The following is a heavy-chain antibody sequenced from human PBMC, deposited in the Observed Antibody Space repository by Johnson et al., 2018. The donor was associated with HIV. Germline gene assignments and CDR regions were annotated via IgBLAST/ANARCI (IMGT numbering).Heavy chain of an antibody. CDR2: ISYDGSNK. CDR3: ARVRSVTTVDPTILQFDAFDI. D-gene: IGHD4-17*01. CDR1: GFTFSSYD. V-gene: IGHV3-30*03. Sequence: QVQLVESGGGVVQPGRSLRLSCAASGFTFSSYDMHWVRQAPGKGLEWVAVISYDGSNKYYAASVKGRFTISRDNSKNTLYLQMNSLRVEDTALYYCARVRSVTTVDPTILQFDAFDIWGQGTMVTVSS. J-gene: IGHJ3*02.